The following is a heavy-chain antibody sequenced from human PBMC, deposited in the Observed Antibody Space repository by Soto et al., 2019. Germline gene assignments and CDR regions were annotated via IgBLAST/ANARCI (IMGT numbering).Heavy chain of an antibody. V-gene: IGHV1-69*06. Sequence: QVQLVQSGAEVTKPGSSVKVSCKASGGTFSSYAISWVRQAPGQGLEWMGGIIPIFGTANYAQKFQGRVTITADKSTSTAYMELSSLRSEDTAVYYCARVPCSSTSCYALHYYYYGMDVWGQGTTVTVSS. CDR1: GGTFSSYA. CDR3: ARVPCSSTSCYALHYYYYGMDV. CDR2: IIPIFGTA. J-gene: IGHJ6*02. D-gene: IGHD2-2*01.